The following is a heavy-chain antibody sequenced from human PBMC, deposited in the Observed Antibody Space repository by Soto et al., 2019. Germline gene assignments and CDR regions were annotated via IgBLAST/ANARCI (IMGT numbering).Heavy chain of an antibody. CDR1: GGTFSSYA. CDR2: IIPIFGTA. D-gene: IGHD2-21*02. V-gene: IGHV1-69*06. Sequence: ALVKVSCKASGGTFSSYAISWVRQAPGQGLEWMGGIIPIFGTANYAQKFQGRVTITADKSTSTAYMELSSLRSEDTAVYYCAKYDGGNSFFYYYGMDVWGQGTTVTVSS. J-gene: IGHJ6*02. CDR3: AKYDGGNSFFYYYGMDV.